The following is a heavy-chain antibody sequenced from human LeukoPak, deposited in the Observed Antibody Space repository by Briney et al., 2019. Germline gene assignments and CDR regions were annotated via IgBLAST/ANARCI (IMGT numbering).Heavy chain of an antibody. CDR2: ISGSGGST. CDR1: GFTFSSYA. D-gene: IGHD2-2*01. V-gene: IGHV3-23*01. Sequence: QAGGSLSFSCAASGFTFSSYAMSWLRQAQGKGRKWGSTISGSGGSTYYADSVKGRFTISRDNSKNTLYLQMNSLRAEDTAVYYCAKDSRALVVVPAAVDYWGQGTLVTVSS. J-gene: IGHJ4*02. CDR3: AKDSRALVVVPAAVDY.